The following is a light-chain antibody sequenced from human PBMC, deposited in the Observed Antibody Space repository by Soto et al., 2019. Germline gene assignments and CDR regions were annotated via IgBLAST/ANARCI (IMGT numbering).Light chain of an antibody. CDR3: QQYHDWPRT. Sequence: EIVMTQSPATLSVSPGDRATISCRASQSISGNLAWYQQKPGQGPRLLIYHVSTRTTGTPATFSGSASGTEFTLTISSLQSEDFAVYFCQQYHDWPRTFGQGTKVDI. CDR2: HVS. V-gene: IGKV3D-15*01. CDR1: QSISGN. J-gene: IGKJ1*01.